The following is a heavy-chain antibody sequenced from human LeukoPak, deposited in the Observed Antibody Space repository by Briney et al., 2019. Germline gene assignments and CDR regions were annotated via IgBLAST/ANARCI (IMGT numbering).Heavy chain of an antibody. D-gene: IGHD6-6*01. CDR1: GGSISSYY. Sequence: KPSETLSLTCTVSGGSISSYYWSWIRQPPGKGLEWIGYIYYSGSTNYNPSLKSRVTISVDTSKNQFSLKLSSVTAADTAVYYCAATIAARNYYYYGMDVWGQGTTVTVSS. V-gene: IGHV4-59*08. J-gene: IGHJ6*02. CDR3: AATIAARNYYYYGMDV. CDR2: IYYSGST.